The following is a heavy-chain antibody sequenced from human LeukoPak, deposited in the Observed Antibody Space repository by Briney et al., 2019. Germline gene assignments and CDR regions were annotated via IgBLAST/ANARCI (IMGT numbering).Heavy chain of an antibody. CDR3: ARRQGGGCFDY. CDR1: GGSITSSNYY. D-gene: IGHD2-21*01. Sequence: SETLSLTCTVSGGSITSSNYYWGWIRRPPGKGLEWIATIYYTEITYYHPSLKSRVTISVDTSKNHFSLKLSSVTAADTAVYFCARRQGGGCFDYWGQGTLVSVSS. V-gene: IGHV4-39*01. CDR2: IYYTEIT. J-gene: IGHJ4*02.